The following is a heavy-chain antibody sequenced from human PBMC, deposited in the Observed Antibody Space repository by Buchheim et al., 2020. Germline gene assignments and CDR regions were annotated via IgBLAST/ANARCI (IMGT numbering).Heavy chain of an antibody. Sequence: QVQLQESGPGLVKPSQTLSLTCTVSGGSISSGGYYWSWIRQHPGKGLEWIGYIYYSGSTYYNPSLKSRVTISVDTSKNQFSLKLSSVTAADTAVYYCARVLNLGEGLLHYYGSGSYYPHYFDYWGQGTL. CDR3: ARVLNLGEGLLHYYGSGSYYPHYFDY. V-gene: IGHV4-31*03. CDR1: GGSISSGGYY. J-gene: IGHJ4*02. CDR2: IYYSGST. D-gene: IGHD3-10*01.